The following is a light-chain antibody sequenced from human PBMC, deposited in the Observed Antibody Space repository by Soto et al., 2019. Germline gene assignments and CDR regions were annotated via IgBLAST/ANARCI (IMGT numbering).Light chain of an antibody. CDR2: DVS. J-gene: IGLJ1*01. Sequence: QSALTQPASVSGSPGQSITISCTGTNSDVAAYNYVSWYQQHPDKAPKLMIYDVSNRPSGVSYRFSGSKSGNTASLTISGLQAEDEADYYCSSYTSSSTYVFGTGTKVTVL. CDR1: NSDVAAYNY. V-gene: IGLV2-14*03. CDR3: SSYTSSSTYV.